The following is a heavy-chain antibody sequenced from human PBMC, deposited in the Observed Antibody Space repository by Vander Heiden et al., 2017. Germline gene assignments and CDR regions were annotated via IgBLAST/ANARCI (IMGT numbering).Heavy chain of an antibody. V-gene: IGHV3-33*01. CDR1: GFNFRNYG. CDR2: LWSDGSSQ. J-gene: IGHJ4*02. CDR3: ASATVAGIDY. Sequence: VQLGEYGGGVVQPGRPLRLSVAASGFNFRNYGIHWVRQAPGKGLEWVAVLWSDGSSQFYAESVRGRFTVSRDNPKNTAFLQMNSLRGEDTAVYYCASATVAGIDYWGQGTLVAVSS. D-gene: IGHD6-19*01.